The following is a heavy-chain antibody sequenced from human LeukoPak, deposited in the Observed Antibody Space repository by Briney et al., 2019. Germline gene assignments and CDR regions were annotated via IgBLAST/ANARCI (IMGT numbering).Heavy chain of an antibody. CDR2: ISYDGSNK. V-gene: IGHV3-30*18. Sequence: GRSLRLSCAASGFTFSSYGMHWVRQAPGKGLEWVAVISYDGSNKYYADSVKGRFTISRDNSKNTLYLQMNSLRVEDTAVYYCAKDSVGFDYWGQGTLVTVSS. J-gene: IGHJ4*02. CDR1: GFTFSSYG. CDR3: AKDSVGFDY.